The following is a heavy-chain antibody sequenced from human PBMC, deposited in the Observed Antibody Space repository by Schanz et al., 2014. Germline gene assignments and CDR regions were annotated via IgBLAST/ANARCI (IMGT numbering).Heavy chain of an antibody. J-gene: IGHJ4*02. V-gene: IGHV3-48*01. D-gene: IGHD1-26*01. CDR1: GFGFSSYS. CDR3: ARGGSGSHYHLDY. Sequence: EVQLVESGGGLIQPGGSLRLSCAASGFGFSSYSMNWVRQAPGKGLEWVSYISGSSRTIYYADSMKGRFTVSRDNAENALYLQMNSLRAEDTGLYFCARGGSGSHYHLDYWGQGTLVTVSS. CDR2: ISGSSRTI.